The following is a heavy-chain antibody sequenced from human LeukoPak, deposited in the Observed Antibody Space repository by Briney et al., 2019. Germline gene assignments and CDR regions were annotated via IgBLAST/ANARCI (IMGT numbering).Heavy chain of an antibody. CDR2: ICGSGENT. CDR3: AKGSGGSCYSGLDY. J-gene: IGHJ4*02. D-gene: IGHD2-15*01. V-gene: IGHV3-23*01. Sequence: GGSLRLSCAASGFTFSSYAMSWVRQTPGKGLEWVSAICGSGENTYYADSVKGRFTISRDNSRNTLYLRMNSLRAEDTAMYYCAKGSGGSCYSGLDYWGQGTLVTVSS. CDR1: GFTFSSYA.